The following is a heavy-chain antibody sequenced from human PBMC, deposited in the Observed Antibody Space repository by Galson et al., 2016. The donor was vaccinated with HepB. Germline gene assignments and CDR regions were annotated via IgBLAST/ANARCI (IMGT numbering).Heavy chain of an antibody. Sequence: SLRLSCAGSGFTFATYPMTWVRQAPGKGLEWVANINQDGSEKHYLDSVRGRFTISRDNAKNSLYLQMNSLRAEDTAVYFCARAYQYTLDYWGQGTLVTVSS. V-gene: IGHV3-7*04. D-gene: IGHD1-1*01. CDR2: INQDGSEK. J-gene: IGHJ4*02. CDR1: GFTFATYP. CDR3: ARAYQYTLDY.